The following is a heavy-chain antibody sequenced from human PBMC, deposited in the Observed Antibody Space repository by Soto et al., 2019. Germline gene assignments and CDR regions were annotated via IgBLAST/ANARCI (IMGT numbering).Heavy chain of an antibody. V-gene: IGHV1-69*13. CDR3: AREGGTMGGFDY. CDR1: GGTFSSYA. J-gene: IGHJ4*02. D-gene: IGHD1-1*01. Sequence: SVKVSCKASGGTFSSYAISWVRQAPGQGLEWMGGIIPIFGAANYAQKFQGRVTITADESTSTAYMELSSLRSEDTAVYYCAREGGTMGGFDYWGQGTLVTVSS. CDR2: IIPIFGAA.